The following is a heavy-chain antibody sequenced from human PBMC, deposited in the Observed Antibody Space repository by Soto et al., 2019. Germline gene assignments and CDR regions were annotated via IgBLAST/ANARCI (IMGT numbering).Heavy chain of an antibody. CDR3: AHSLELAYYYYYGMDV. J-gene: IGHJ6*02. V-gene: IGHV2-5*02. D-gene: IGHD3-3*01. CDR1: GFSLSTSGVG. Sequence: QITLKESGPTLVKPTQTLTLTCTFSGFSLSTSGVGVGWIRQPPGKALEWLALIYWDDDKRYSPSLKSRLTITEDTSKNQVVLTMTNMDPVDTATYYCAHSLELAYYYYYGMDVWGQGTTVTVSS. CDR2: IYWDDDK.